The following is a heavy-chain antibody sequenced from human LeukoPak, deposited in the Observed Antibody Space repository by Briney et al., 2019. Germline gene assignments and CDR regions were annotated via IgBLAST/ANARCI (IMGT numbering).Heavy chain of an antibody. V-gene: IGHV1-18*01. J-gene: IGHJ3*02. CDR2: ISAYNGNT. D-gene: IGHD3-22*01. Sequence: GASVKVSCKASGYTFTSYGISWVRQAPGQGLEWMGWISAYNGNTNYAQKLQGRVTMTTDTSTSTAYMELRSLRSDDTAVYHCASTEGYYDSSGYFSKIHDAFDIWGQGTMVTVSS. CDR1: GYTFTSYG. CDR3: ASTEGYYDSSGYFSKIHDAFDI.